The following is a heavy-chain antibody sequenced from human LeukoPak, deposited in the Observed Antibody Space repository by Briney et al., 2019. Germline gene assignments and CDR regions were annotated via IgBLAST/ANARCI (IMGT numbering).Heavy chain of an antibody. V-gene: IGHV3-20*04. J-gene: IGHJ6*04. CDR1: GFTFDDYG. D-gene: IGHD3-10*02. CDR3: AELGMTMIGCV. CDR2: INWIGGST. Sequence: GGSLKLSCSASGFTFDDYGMSLVRPAPGEGPEVVAGINWIGGSTGYADSVMGRFTISRDNAKNSLYLQMNSLRAEDTAVYYCAELGMTMIGCVWGKGTTVTISS.